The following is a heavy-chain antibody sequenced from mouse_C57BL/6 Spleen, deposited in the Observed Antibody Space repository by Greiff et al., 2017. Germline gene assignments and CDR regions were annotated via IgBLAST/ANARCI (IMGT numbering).Heavy chain of an antibody. CDR1: GFTFSSYG. J-gene: IGHJ3*01. CDR3: ARNYSGSNGFAY. D-gene: IGHD1-1*01. CDR2: ISSGGSYT. Sequence: VQLKESGGDLVKPGGSLKLSCAASGFTFSSYGMSWVRQTPDKRLEWVATISSGGSYTYYPDSVKGRFTISRDNAKNTLYLQMSSLKSEDTAMYYCARNYSGSNGFAYWGQGTLVTVSA. V-gene: IGHV5-6*01.